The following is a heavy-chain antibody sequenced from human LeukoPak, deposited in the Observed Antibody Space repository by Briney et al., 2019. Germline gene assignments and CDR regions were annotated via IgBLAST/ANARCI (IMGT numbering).Heavy chain of an antibody. V-gene: IGHV3-30*02. D-gene: IGHD2-2*01. CDR1: GFTFSSYS. Sequence: PGGSLRLSCAASGFTFSSYSMNWVRQAPGKGLEWVAFIRYDGSNKYYADSVKGRFTISRDNSKNTLYLQMNSLRAEDTAVYYCAKDRRYCSSTSCMAIDYWGQGTLVTVSS. CDR2: IRYDGSNK. J-gene: IGHJ4*02. CDR3: AKDRRYCSSTSCMAIDY.